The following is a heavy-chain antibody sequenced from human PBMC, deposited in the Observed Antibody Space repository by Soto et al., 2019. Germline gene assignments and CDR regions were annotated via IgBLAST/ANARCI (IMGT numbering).Heavy chain of an antibody. Sequence: EVQLLESGGGLVQPGGSLRLSCAASGFTFSSYAMRWVRQAPVKGLEWVSAISGSGGSTYYADSVKGRFTISRDNSKNTLYRQTTSLRAEDTAVYSCASRGGGSYCDYWGQGTLVTVPS. CDR3: ASRGGGSYCDY. D-gene: IGHD1-26*01. V-gene: IGHV3-23*01. CDR2: ISGSGGST. J-gene: IGHJ4*02. CDR1: GFTFSSYA.